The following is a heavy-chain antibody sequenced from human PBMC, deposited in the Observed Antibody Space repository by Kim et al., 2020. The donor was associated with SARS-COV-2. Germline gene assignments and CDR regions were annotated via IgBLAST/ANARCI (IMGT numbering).Heavy chain of an antibody. CDR1: GGTFSSYA. Sequence: SVKVSCKASGGTFSSYAISWVRQAPGQGLEWMGGIIPIFGTANYAQKFQGRVTITADESTSTAYMELSSLRSEDTAVYYCARDQCSSTSCYYSPFDPWGQGTLVTVSS. V-gene: IGHV1-69*13. CDR2: IIPIFGTA. D-gene: IGHD2-2*01. CDR3: ARDQCSSTSCYYSPFDP. J-gene: IGHJ5*02.